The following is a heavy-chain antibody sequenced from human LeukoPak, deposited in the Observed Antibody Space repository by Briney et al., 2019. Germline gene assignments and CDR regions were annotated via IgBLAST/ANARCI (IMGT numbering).Heavy chain of an antibody. Sequence: GGSLRLSCAASGFTFSSNAMHWVRRAPGKGLEWVAVISYDGSDKYYPDSVKGRFTISRDNSKNTLYLQMDSLRAEDTAVYYCASSITLDHWFDPWGQGTLVTVSS. V-gene: IGHV3-30*01. CDR3: ASSITLDHWFDP. CDR2: ISYDGSDK. D-gene: IGHD1-20*01. J-gene: IGHJ5*02. CDR1: GFTFSSNA.